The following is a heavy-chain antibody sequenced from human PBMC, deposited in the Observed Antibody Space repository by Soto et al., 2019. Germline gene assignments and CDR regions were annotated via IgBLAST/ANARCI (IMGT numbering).Heavy chain of an antibody. CDR3: ARIAPYCSGGSCYSDFDY. J-gene: IGHJ4*02. V-gene: IGHV1-18*01. CDR1: GYTFTSYG. Sequence: ASVKVSCKASGYTFTSYGISWVRQAPGQGLEWMGWISAYNGNTNYARKLQGRVTMTTDTSTSTAYMELRSLRSDDTAVYYCARIAPYCSGGSCYSDFDYWGQGTLVTAPQ. CDR2: ISAYNGNT. D-gene: IGHD2-15*01.